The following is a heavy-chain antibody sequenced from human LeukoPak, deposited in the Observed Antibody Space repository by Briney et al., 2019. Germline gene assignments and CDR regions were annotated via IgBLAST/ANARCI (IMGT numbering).Heavy chain of an antibody. CDR2: INPNSGGT. V-gene: IGHV1-2*02. CDR3: ARGLSPIAAAGIYYYYYYMDV. J-gene: IGHJ6*03. D-gene: IGHD6-13*01. Sequence: ASVKVSCKASGYTFTSYYMHWVRQAPGQGLEWMGWINPNSGGTNYAQKFQGRVTMTRDTSISTAYMELSRLRSDDTAVYYCARGLSPIAAAGIYYYYYYMDVWGKGTTVTISS. CDR1: GYTFTSYY.